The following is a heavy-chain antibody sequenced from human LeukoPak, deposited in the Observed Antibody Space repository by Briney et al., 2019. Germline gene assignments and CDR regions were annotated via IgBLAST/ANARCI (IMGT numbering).Heavy chain of an antibody. J-gene: IGHJ4*02. CDR1: GGPISRNNFF. D-gene: IGHD4-17*01. CDR2: IYYSGNI. Sequence: NASETLSLTCTVSGGPISRNNFFWGWIRQPPGKGLEWIGSIYYSGNIYYNPSLKSRLPIAVDTSSNQLSLKMSSVTAADTAVYYCATVGDNGGYYPFDYWGQGTLVTVSS. V-gene: IGHV4-39*01. CDR3: ATVGDNGGYYPFDY.